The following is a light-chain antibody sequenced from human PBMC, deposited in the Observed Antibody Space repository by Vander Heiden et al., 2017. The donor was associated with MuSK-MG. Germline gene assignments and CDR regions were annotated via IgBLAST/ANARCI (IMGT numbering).Light chain of an antibody. CDR2: WAS. J-gene: IGKJ1*01. CDR1: QSVLYSSNNKNY. V-gene: IGKV4-1*01. CDR3: QQYYSTPT. Sequence: VMTQSPVSLAVSLGERATSDCKSSQSVLYSSNNKNYLAWYQQKPGQPPKLLIYWASTRESGVPDRFSGSGSGKDFTLTISSLQAEDVAVYYCQQYYSTPTFGQGTKVEIK.